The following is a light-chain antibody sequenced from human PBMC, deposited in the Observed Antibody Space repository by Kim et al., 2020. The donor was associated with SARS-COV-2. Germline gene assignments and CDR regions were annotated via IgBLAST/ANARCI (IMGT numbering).Light chain of an antibody. CDR2: AAS. V-gene: IGKV1-8*01. J-gene: IGKJ1*01. Sequence: STGDRVTITRRESQGFSNYLAWYQQKPGKAPKLLIYAASTLQSWVPSRFSGSGSGTDFTLTISCLQSEDFATYYCQQYYSYPLTFGQGTKVDIK. CDR3: QQYYSYPLT. CDR1: QGFSNY.